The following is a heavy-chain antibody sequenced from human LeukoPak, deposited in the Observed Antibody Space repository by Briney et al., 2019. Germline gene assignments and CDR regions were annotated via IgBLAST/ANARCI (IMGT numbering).Heavy chain of an antibody. J-gene: IGHJ4*02. Sequence: QTGGSLRLSCAASGFTFSSYAMHWVRQAPGKGLEWVAVISYDRSITYYADSVKGRFTLSCDNSKNTLYLQMNSLSPEDTAVYYCARDPTAENNLPSYYFDYWGQGTLVTVSS. CDR2: ISYDRSIT. V-gene: IGHV3-30-3*01. CDR3: ARDPTAENNLPSYYFDY. CDR1: GFTFSSYA. D-gene: IGHD2/OR15-2a*01.